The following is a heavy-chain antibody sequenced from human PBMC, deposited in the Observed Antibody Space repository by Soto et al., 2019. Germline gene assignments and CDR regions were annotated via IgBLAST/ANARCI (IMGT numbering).Heavy chain of an antibody. Sequence: QVQLQESGPGLVKPSQTLSLTCTVSGGSISSGGYYWNWIRQHPGKGLEWIGYIYYSGSPYYNPSLKXRXTXSIXTSKNQFSLKLSSVTAADTAVYYCARMLGATIFDYWGQGTLVTVSS. CDR1: GGSISSGGYY. CDR3: ARMLGATIFDY. V-gene: IGHV4-31*03. J-gene: IGHJ4*02. CDR2: IYYSGSP. D-gene: IGHD5-12*01.